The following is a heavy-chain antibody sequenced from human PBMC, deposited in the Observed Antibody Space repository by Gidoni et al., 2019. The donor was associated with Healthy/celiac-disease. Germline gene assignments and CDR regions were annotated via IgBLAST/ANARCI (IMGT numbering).Heavy chain of an antibody. J-gene: IGHJ4*02. V-gene: IGHV1-69*06. CDR3: AREGGYSPLGAFDY. D-gene: IGHD3-22*01. CDR2: IIPIFGTA. Sequence: GIIPIFGTANYAQKFQGRVTITADKSTSTAYMELSSLRSEDTAVYYCAREGGYSPLGAFDYWGQGTLVTVSS.